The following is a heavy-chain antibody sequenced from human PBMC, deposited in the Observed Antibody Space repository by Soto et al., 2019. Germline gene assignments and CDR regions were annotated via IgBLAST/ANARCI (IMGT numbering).Heavy chain of an antibody. J-gene: IGHJ4*02. CDR3: ARAGDWNYVQDF. Sequence: EVQLVESGGGLVQPGGSLRLSCAASGFTFTNYRIHWVRQAPGKGLVWVARINSDGTRINYGDSVKGRFTISRDNAKNTVFLQMNSLRDEDSGVYCCARAGDWNYVQDFWGQGTLVTVSS. D-gene: IGHD1-7*01. CDR2: INSDGTRI. CDR1: GFTFTNYR. V-gene: IGHV3-74*01.